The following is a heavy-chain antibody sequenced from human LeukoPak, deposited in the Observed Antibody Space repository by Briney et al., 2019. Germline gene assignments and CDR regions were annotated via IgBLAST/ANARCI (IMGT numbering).Heavy chain of an antibody. CDR3: ARVPSMVRRTFYFDY. Sequence: SVKVSCKASGNNFTNFGISWVRQAPGQGLEWMGGIIPIFHTPNYAQKFLGRITITADEPTNTAYMELSSLRSDDTAVYYCARVPSMVRRTFYFDYWGQGTLVTVSS. D-gene: IGHD3-10*01. J-gene: IGHJ4*02. CDR2: IIPIFHTP. V-gene: IGHV1-69*13. CDR1: GNNFTNFG.